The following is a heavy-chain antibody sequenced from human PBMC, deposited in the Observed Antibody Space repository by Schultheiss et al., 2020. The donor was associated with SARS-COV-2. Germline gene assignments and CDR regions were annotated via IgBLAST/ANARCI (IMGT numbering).Heavy chain of an antibody. J-gene: IGHJ6*03. D-gene: IGHD2-8*01. V-gene: IGHV3-30*03. CDR2: ISYDGSNK. Sequence: GGSLRLSCAASGFTFSSYGMHWVRQAPGKGLEWVAVISYDGSNKYYADSVKGRFTISRDNSKNSLYLQMNSLRAEDTAVYYCASTMSGDYCTNGVCYGGDYYYYYMDVWGKGTTVTVSS. CDR1: GFTFSSYG. CDR3: ASTMSGDYCTNGVCYGGDYYYYYMDV.